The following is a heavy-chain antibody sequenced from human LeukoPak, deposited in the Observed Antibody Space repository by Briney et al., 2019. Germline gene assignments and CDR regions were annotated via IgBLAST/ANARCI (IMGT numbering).Heavy chain of an antibody. J-gene: IGHJ4*02. V-gene: IGHV3-30*02. Sequence: GGSLRLSCAASGFSFSGYGMHWVRQAPGKGREWVAFIHYDGARSYYADSVKGRFTISRDNSKNTLYLQMSSLRAEDTAVYYCARDVLSDEELLTGGDYFDYWGQGTLVTVSS. CDR1: GFSFSGYG. CDR3: ARDVLSDEELLTGGDYFDY. CDR2: IHYDGARS. D-gene: IGHD3-10*01.